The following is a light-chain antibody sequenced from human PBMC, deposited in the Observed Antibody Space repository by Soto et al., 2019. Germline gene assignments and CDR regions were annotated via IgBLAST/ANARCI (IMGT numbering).Light chain of an antibody. Sequence: EIVLTQSPGTLSVSPGERATLSCRASQTISSSFLAWYQQKPGQAPRLLIYGASSRATGIPARFSGSGSGTEFTLTISSLQSEDFAVYYCQQYNNWPPRTFGQGTKVDIK. CDR2: GAS. CDR3: QQYNNWPPRT. V-gene: IGKV3D-15*01. J-gene: IGKJ1*01. CDR1: QTISSS.